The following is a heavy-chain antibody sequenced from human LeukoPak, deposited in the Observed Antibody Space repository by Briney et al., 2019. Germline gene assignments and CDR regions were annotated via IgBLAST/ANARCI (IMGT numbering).Heavy chain of an antibody. V-gene: IGHV4-59*01. CDR1: GGSIRSYY. CDR3: ARQRVNKWNNLWSFDY. D-gene: IGHD1/OR15-1a*01. Sequence: PSETLSLTCTVSGGSIRSYYWSWIRQPPGKGLEWIGYIYYSGSTNYNPSLKSRVSISVDTSKNQFSLKLSSVTAADTAVYYCARQRVNKWNNLWSFDYWGQGTLVTVSS. J-gene: IGHJ4*02. CDR2: IYYSGST.